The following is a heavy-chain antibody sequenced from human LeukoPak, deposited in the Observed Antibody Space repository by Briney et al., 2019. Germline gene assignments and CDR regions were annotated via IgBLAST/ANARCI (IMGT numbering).Heavy chain of an antibody. CDR3: ARDVPRTRRDIAVAGTWGYYYYYMDV. J-gene: IGHJ6*03. V-gene: IGHV4-39*02. CDR2: IYYSGST. D-gene: IGHD6-19*01. CDR1: GGSISSSSYC. Sequence: PSETLSLTCTVSGGSISSSSYCWGWIRQPPGKGLEWIGSIYYSGSTYYNPSLKSRVTISVDTSKNQFSLKLSSVTAADTAVYYCARDVPRTRRDIAVAGTWGYYYYYMDVWGKGTTVTVSS.